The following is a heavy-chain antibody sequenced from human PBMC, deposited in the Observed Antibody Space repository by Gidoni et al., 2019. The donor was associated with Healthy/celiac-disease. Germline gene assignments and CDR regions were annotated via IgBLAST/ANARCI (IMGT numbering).Heavy chain of an antibody. D-gene: IGHD2-15*01. CDR3: ARGLAANY. J-gene: IGHJ4*02. Sequence: QVQLQQRGAGLLKRSEPLSLTCAVYGGSFSGYDWSWIRQPPGKGLEWIGEINHSGSTNYNPSLKSRVTRSVDTSKNQFSLKLSSVAAADTAVYYCARGLAANYWGQGTLVTVSS. V-gene: IGHV4-34*01. CDR2: INHSGST. CDR1: GGSFSGYD.